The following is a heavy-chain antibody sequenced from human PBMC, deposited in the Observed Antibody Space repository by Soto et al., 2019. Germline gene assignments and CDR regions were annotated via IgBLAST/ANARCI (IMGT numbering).Heavy chain of an antibody. CDR1: GGIFGSHG. CDR3: VRDRRIYYSDPHDEFVASDYEV. V-gene: IGHV1-69*01. CDR2: FIPIFRTL. D-gene: IGHD3-22*01. Sequence: QVQLIQSEAEVKKPGSSVRVSCTASGGIFGSHGFSWVRQAPGQRLEWVGGFIPIFRTLTYTEKFQARVRIGAYESTNTVYLDLSSLTSEDTAVYYCVRDRRIYYSDPHDEFVASDYEVWGQGTMVSVSS. J-gene: IGHJ3*01.